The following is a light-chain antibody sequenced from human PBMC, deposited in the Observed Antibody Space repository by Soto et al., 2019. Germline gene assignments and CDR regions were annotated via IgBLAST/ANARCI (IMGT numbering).Light chain of an antibody. CDR3: QQFDRSLPSWT. CDR2: GAS. J-gene: IGKJ1*01. CDR1: QSVSSNY. Sequence: ETVLTQSPGTLSLSPGERATLSCRASQSVSSNYLAWYQHIPGQAPRLLIYGASTRATGIPDRFRGSGSGTEFTLTISRLEPEDFAVYYCQQFDRSLPSWTFGQGTKVE. V-gene: IGKV3-20*01.